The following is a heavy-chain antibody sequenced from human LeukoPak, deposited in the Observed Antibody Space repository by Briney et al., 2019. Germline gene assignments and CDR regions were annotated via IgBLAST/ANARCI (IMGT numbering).Heavy chain of an antibody. CDR3: ARDAPRWRNAFDF. J-gene: IGHJ3*01. Sequence: ASVKVSCKASGYTFTSTGICWVRQAPGQGLEWMGWVSAYNGNTNYAQKFRGGVTMTRDTSTNTAYVELRSLRSDDTAVYFCARDAPRWRNAFDFWGQGTMVTVSS. D-gene: IGHD4-23*01. CDR2: VSAYNGNT. V-gene: IGHV1-18*01. CDR1: GYTFTSTG.